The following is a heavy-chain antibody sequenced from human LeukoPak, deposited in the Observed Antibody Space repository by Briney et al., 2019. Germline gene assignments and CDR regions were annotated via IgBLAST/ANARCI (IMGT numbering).Heavy chain of an antibody. CDR1: GGSISSSLHY. J-gene: IGHJ5*02. CDR3: ARGGGSGWYSSENWFDP. Sequence: SETLSLTCTVAGGSISSSLHYWGWMRQSPGQGLEWIGSLYYSGSTYYNSSLKSRVTISIDTSKNQFSLRLTSVTAADSAVYYCARGGGSGWYSSENWFDPWGQGTLVTVSS. CDR2: LYYSGST. D-gene: IGHD6-19*01. V-gene: IGHV4-39*07.